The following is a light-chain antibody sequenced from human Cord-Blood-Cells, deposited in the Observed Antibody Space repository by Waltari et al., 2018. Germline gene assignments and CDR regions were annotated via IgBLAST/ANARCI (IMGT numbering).Light chain of an antibody. CDR2: AAS. V-gene: IGKV1-16*02. CDR3: QQYNSYPLT. J-gene: IGKJ4*01. CDR1: QGISNY. Sequence: DIQMTQSPSSLSASVGDRVTITCRASQGISNYLAWFQQKPVKSPKSLIYAASSLQRVFPAKFSGSGSGTDVTLTISSLQPEDFATYYCQQYNSYPLTFGGGTNVELK.